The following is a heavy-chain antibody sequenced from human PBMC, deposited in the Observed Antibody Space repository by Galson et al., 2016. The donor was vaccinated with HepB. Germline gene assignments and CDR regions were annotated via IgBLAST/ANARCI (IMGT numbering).Heavy chain of an antibody. J-gene: IGHJ4*02. V-gene: IGHV6-1*01. D-gene: IGHD1-1*01. CDR1: GDSVSSNSAA. CDR3: ARDLGGACGTGRSFDY. Sequence: CAISGDSVSSNSAAWNWIRQSPSRGLEWLGRTYYRSKWYNDYAVSVKSRITINPDTSKNQFSLQLNSVTPEDTAVYYCARDLGGACGTGRSFDYWGQGTLVTVSS. CDR2: TYYRSKWYN.